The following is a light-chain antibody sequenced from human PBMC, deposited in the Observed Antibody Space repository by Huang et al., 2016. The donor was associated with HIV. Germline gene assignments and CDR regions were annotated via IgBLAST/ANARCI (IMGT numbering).Light chain of an antibody. CDR1: KSGLYSSNNKNY. J-gene: IGKJ1*01. CDR2: WAS. CDR3: QQYYSIPWT. Sequence: DIVMTQSPDSLAVSLGERATSDCKSSKSGLYSSNNKNYVAWYQQKSGQSPKLLIYWASTRESGVPDRFSGSGSGTDFTLTISSLQAEDVAVYFCQQYYSIPWTFGQGTKVEVK. V-gene: IGKV4-1*01.